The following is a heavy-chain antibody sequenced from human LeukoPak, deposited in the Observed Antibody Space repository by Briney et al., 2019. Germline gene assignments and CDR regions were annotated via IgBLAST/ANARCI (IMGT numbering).Heavy chain of an antibody. D-gene: IGHD4-17*01. J-gene: IGHJ4*02. CDR1: EFTFGSSA. Sequence: GGSLRLSCAASEFTFGSSAMSWVRQAPGRGLEWVSTIGSSGSVTYYADSVKGRFTISRDNSKSTLYLQMNSLRAEDTAVYYCATDRYYGPIDYWGQGTLVTVSS. V-gene: IGHV3-23*01. CDR2: IGSSGSVT. CDR3: ATDRYYGPIDY.